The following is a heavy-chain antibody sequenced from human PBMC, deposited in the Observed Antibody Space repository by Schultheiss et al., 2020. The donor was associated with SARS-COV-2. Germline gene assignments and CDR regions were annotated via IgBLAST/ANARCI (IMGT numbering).Heavy chain of an antibody. J-gene: IGHJ5*02. CDR2: IYHSGST. CDR3: ARAHSTRRVVVVAATVSRLGWFDP. CDR1: GGSISSSNW. D-gene: IGHD2-15*01. Sequence: GSLRLSCAVSGGSISSSNWWSWVRQPPGKGLEWIGEIYHSGSTNYNPSLKSRVTISVDKSKNQFSLKLSSVTAADTAVYYCARAHSTRRVVVVAATVSRLGWFDPWGQGTLVTVSS. V-gene: IGHV4-4*02.